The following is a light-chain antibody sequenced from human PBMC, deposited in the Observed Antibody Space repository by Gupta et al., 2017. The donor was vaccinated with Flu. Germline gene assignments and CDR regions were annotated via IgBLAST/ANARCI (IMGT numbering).Light chain of an antibody. CDR3: QQYGSSLLT. CDR1: QSVSSNN. Sequence: EIVLTQSPGTLSLSPGERATISCRASQSVSSNNLAWYQQKPGQAPRLLIYGASSRATGIPDRFSGSGSGTDFTLTISRLEPEDFAVYYCQQYGSSLLTFGGGTKVEIK. CDR2: GAS. J-gene: IGKJ4*01. V-gene: IGKV3-20*01.